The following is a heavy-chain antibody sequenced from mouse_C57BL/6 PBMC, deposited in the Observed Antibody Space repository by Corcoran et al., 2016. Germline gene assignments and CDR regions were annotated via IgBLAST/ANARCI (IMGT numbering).Heavy chain of an antibody. CDR1: GYTLTSYC. Sequence: QVQLQQPGAELVKPGASVKVSCKASGYTLTSYCMHWGKQRPGQGVERIGRIHPSDSDTNYNQKFTGKATLTVDKSSSTAYRQLSSLTSEDSAVFYCAIWNGNLGDYLDYWGQGTTLTVSS. J-gene: IGHJ2*01. CDR2: IHPSDSDT. D-gene: IGHD2-1*01. CDR3: AIWNGNLGDYLDY. V-gene: IGHV1-74*01.